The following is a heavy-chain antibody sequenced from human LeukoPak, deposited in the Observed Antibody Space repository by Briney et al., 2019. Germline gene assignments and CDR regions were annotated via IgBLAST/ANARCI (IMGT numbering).Heavy chain of an antibody. V-gene: IGHV1-24*01. D-gene: IGHD3-10*01. Sequence: GASVKVSCKVPGYTLTELSMHWVRQAPGKGLEWMGGFDPEDGETIYAQKFQGRVTMTEDTSTDTAYMELSSLRSEDTAVYYCATAIQGSGWLTPSPWGQGTLVTVSS. CDR1: GYTLTELS. J-gene: IGHJ5*02. CDR3: ATAIQGSGWLTPSP. CDR2: FDPEDGET.